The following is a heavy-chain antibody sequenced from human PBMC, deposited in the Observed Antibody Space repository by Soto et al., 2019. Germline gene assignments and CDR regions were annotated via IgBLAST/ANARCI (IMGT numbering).Heavy chain of an antibody. CDR1: GFSLSTGGVG. J-gene: IGHJ4*02. CDR2: IYWDDDK. CDR3: AHTTEFGGVIAYNDY. D-gene: IGHD3-16*02. V-gene: IGHV2-5*02. Sequence: QITLKESGPTLVKPTQTLTLTCTFSGFSLSTGGVGVGWIRQPPGKALEWLAPIYWDDDKRYTPSLKSRLTITRDASKNQVVLRMTNMDPVDTATYYCAHTTEFGGVIAYNDYWGQGTLVTVSS.